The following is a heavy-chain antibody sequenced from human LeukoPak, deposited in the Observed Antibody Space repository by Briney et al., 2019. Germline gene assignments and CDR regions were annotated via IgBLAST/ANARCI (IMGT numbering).Heavy chain of an antibody. CDR1: GFTFSSYW. Sequence: GGSLRLSCAASGFTFSSYWMHWVRQAPGKGLVWVSRINSDESSTSYADSVKGRFTISRDNAKNTLYLQMNSLRAEDTAVYYCAMGPYYYDSSGYYYWGQGTLVTVSS. CDR3: AMGPYYYDSSGYYY. J-gene: IGHJ4*02. V-gene: IGHV3-74*01. D-gene: IGHD3-22*01. CDR2: INSDESST.